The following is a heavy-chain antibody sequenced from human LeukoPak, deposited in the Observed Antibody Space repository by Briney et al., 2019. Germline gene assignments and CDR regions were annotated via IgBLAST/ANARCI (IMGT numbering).Heavy chain of an antibody. J-gene: IGHJ4*02. CDR2: INHSGST. Sequence: PSETLSLTCAVYGGSFSGYYWSWIRQPPGKGLEWIGEINHSGSTNYNPSLKCRVTISVDTSKNQFSLKLSSVTAADTAVYYCARGPHNWGRGKNSPTFDYWGQGTLVTVSS. V-gene: IGHV4-34*01. CDR1: GGSFSGYY. D-gene: IGHD7-27*01. CDR3: ARGPHNWGRGKNSPTFDY.